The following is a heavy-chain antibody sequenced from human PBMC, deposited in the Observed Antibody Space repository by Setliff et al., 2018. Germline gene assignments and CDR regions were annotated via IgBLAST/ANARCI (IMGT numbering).Heavy chain of an antibody. Sequence: SETLSLTCTVSGGSISTYYWSWIRQTPVKGLEWIGYVYYSGTTNYNPLFKSRVTISVDRPKNQFSLKLSSVTAADTAVYYCAKDTYYYDSSGYYVFDYWGQGTLVTVSS. CDR1: GGSISTYY. J-gene: IGHJ4*02. CDR3: AKDTYYYDSSGYYVFDY. CDR2: VYYSGTT. V-gene: IGHV4-59*01. D-gene: IGHD3-22*01.